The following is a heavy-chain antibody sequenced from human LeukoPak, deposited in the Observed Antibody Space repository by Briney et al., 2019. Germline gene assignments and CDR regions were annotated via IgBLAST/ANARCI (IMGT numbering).Heavy chain of an antibody. J-gene: IGHJ4*02. CDR2: ISYDGSNK. Sequence: GRSLRLSCAASGFTFSSYAMYWVRQAPGKGLEWVAVISYDGSNKYYADSVKGRFTISRDNSKNTLYLQMNSLRAEDTAVYYCARDWAPDYWGQGTLVTVSS. CDR1: GFTFSSYA. D-gene: IGHD3-16*01. CDR3: ARDWAPDY. V-gene: IGHV3-30-3*01.